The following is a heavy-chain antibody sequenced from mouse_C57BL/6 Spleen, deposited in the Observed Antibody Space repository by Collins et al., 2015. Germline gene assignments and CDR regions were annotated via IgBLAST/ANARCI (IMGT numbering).Heavy chain of an antibody. CDR2: IYPGNSDT. J-gene: IGHJ3*01. CDR1: GYTFTSYW. V-gene: IGHV1-5*01. CDR3: TRQYYGSSYGFAY. D-gene: IGHD1-1*01. Sequence: EVQLQQSGTVLARPGASVKMSCKASGYTFTSYWMHWVKQRPGQGLEWIGAIYPGNSDTSYNQKFKGKAKLTAVTSTSTAYMELSSLANEDSAVYYCTRQYYGSSYGFAYWGQGTLVTVSA.